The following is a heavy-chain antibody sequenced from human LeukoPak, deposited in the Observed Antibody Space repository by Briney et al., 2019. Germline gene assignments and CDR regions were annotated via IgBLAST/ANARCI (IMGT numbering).Heavy chain of an antibody. Sequence: GGSLRLSCAASGFTFRSYWMHWVRQAPGKGLVWVSRINSDGSTTNYADSVKGRFTISRDNAKNTLYLQMNSLRAEDTAVYYCARAPYFGFWSGYPPDYWGQGTLVTVSS. V-gene: IGHV3-74*01. D-gene: IGHD3-3*01. CDR1: GFTFRSYW. CDR3: ARAPYFGFWSGYPPDY. J-gene: IGHJ4*02. CDR2: INSDGSTT.